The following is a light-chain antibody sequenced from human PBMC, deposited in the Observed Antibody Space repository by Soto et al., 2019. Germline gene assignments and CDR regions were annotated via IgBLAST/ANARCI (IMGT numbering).Light chain of an antibody. CDR1: SSNIGAGFD. V-gene: IGLV1-40*01. CDR3: QSYDNRLSGVV. Sequence: QSVPTQPPSVSGAPGQRIIISCTGSSSNIGAGFDVHWYQHLPGTAPKLLVYDNDNRPSGLPARFSASRSGTSASLAITSRQADDEADYYCQSYDNRLSGVVFGGGTKLTVL. J-gene: IGLJ2*01. CDR2: DND.